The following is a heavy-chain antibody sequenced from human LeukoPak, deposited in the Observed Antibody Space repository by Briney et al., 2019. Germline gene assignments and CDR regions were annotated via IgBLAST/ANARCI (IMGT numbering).Heavy chain of an antibody. CDR3: AKMSGDCSSTTCSSFDY. CDR1: GFXFSNYA. Sequence: GGSLRLSCAASGFXFSNYAISWVRQAPGKGLEWVSGISGSGDRTYYADSVKGRFTISRDNSKNTLYLQMISLRAEDTAVYYCAKMSGDCSSTTCSSFDYWGQGTLVTVSS. J-gene: IGHJ4*02. V-gene: IGHV3-23*01. D-gene: IGHD2-2*01. CDR2: ISGSGDRT.